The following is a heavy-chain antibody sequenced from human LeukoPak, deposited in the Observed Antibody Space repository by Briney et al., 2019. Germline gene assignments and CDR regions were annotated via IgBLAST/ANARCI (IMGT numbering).Heavy chain of an antibody. CDR2: IYYSGST. D-gene: IGHD3-22*01. Sequence: SETLSLTCTVSGGSISSSSYYWGWIRQPPGRGLEWIGSIYYSGSTYYNPSLKSRVTISVDTSKNQFSLKLSSVTAADTAVYYCARLVIYSSGFIKGFDYWGQGTLVTVSS. J-gene: IGHJ4*02. V-gene: IGHV4-39*01. CDR3: ARLVIYSSGFIKGFDY. CDR1: GGSISSSSYY.